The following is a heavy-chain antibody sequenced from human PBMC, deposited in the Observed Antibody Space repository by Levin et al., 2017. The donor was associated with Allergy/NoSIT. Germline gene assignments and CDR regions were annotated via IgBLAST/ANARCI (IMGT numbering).Heavy chain of an antibody. J-gene: IGHJ6*02. CDR1: GFIFNNFA. CDR2: ISFDGNNE. V-gene: IGHV3-30-3*01. Sequence: QLGESLKISCAASGFIFNNFAMHWVRQAPGKGLEWVAVISFDGNNEYYADSLKGRFTISRDDSKNTIYLQMNSLRPEDTDVYYCASHFTMIRGYDNYGMDGWGQGTTVTVSS. D-gene: IGHD3-10*01. CDR3: ASHFTMIRGYDNYGMDG.